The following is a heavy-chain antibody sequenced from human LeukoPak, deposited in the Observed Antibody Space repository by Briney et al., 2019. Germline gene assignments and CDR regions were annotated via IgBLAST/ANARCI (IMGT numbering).Heavy chain of an antibody. D-gene: IGHD2-21*01. CDR1: GYTFTGYY. V-gene: IGHV1-2*02. J-gene: IGHJ4*02. CDR3: ARPPKLFPRPFDY. Sequence: ASVTVPCKASGYTFTGYYMHWVRQAPGQGLEWMGWINPNSGGTNYAQKFQGRVTMTRDTSISAAYIELSRLRSDDTAVYYCARPPKLFPRPFDYWGQGTLVTVSS. CDR2: INPNSGGT.